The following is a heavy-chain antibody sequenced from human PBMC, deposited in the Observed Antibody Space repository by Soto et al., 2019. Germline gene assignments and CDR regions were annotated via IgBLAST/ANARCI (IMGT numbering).Heavy chain of an antibody. V-gene: IGHV4-59*12. CDR2: TYYSGIT. CDR1: GGSIGSYY. Sequence: SETLSLTCTVSGGSIGSYYWSWVRQPPGKGLEWIGFTYYSGITNYNSSLKSRVTMSIDTSKNQISLNLSSVTAADTAVYYCARVFYDSGSYELDHWGQGTLVTVSS. CDR3: ARVFYDSGSYELDH. J-gene: IGHJ5*02. D-gene: IGHD1-26*01.